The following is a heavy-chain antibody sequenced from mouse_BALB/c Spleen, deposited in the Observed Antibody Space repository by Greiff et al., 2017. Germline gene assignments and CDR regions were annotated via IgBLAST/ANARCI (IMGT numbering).Heavy chain of an antibody. J-gene: IGHJ1*01. V-gene: IGHV3-6*02. D-gene: IGHD2-4*01. Sequence: EVKLMESGPGLVKPSQSLSLTCSVTGYSITSGYYWNWIRQFPGNKLEWMGYISYDGSNNYNPSLKNRISITRDTSKNQFFLKLNSVTTEDTATYYCATFYYDYDRYWYFDVWGAGTTVTVSS. CDR1: GYSITSGYY. CDR2: ISYDGSN. CDR3: ATFYYDYDRYWYFDV.